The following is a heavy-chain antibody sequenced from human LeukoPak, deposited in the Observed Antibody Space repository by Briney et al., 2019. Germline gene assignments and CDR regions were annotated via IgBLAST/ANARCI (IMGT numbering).Heavy chain of an antibody. CDR2: ITSSSSYI. CDR3: ASSTLSGIGVFDI. CDR1: RFTFPSYS. D-gene: IGHD2/OR15-2a*01. J-gene: IGHJ3*02. V-gene: IGHV3-21*01. Sequence: GGSLRLSCAASRFTFPSYSMNWVRQAPGKGLKWVSSITSSSSYISYADYVKGRFTISRDNAKKSLHLQMNSLRAEDTAVYYCASSTLSGIGVFDIWGQGTMVTVSS.